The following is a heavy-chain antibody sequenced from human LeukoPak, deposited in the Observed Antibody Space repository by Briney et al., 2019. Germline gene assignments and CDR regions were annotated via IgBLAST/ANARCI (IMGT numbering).Heavy chain of an antibody. V-gene: IGHV1-69*06. CDR1: GGNFSSYA. Sequence: ASVKVSCKASGGNFSSYAISWVRQAPGQGLEWMGGIIPIFGTANYAQKFQGRVTITADKSTSTAYMELSSLRSEDTAVYYCARGPGGSAFDIWGQGTMVTVSS. CDR2: IIPIFGTA. CDR3: ARGPGGSAFDI. D-gene: IGHD3-16*01. J-gene: IGHJ3*02.